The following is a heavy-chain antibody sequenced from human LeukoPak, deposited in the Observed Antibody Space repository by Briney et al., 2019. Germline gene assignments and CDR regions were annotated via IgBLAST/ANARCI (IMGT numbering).Heavy chain of an antibody. CDR2: IRYDGSNK. Sequence: PGESLRLSCAASGFTFSSYGMHWVRQAPGKGLEWVAFIRYDGSNKYFADSVKGRFTISRDNSKNTLYLQMNSLRAEDTAVYYCAKDYYDSSGYSVDNWFDPWGQGTLVTVSS. CDR3: AKDYYDSSGYSVDNWFDP. CDR1: GFTFSSYG. J-gene: IGHJ5*02. D-gene: IGHD3-22*01. V-gene: IGHV3-30*02.